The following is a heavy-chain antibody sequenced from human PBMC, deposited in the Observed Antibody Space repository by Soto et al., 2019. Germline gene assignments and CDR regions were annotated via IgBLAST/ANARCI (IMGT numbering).Heavy chain of an antibody. Sequence: QVQLQESGPGLVKPSQTLSLTCTVSGGSISSSSYYWSWIRQPPGKGLEWIGYIYYSGSTYYNPSIKSRVTISVDTSKNQFSLKLNSVTAADTAVYYCARENSGYDPTGSFDYWGQGTLVTVSS. CDR1: GGSISSSSYY. J-gene: IGHJ4*02. D-gene: IGHD5-12*01. CDR3: ARENSGYDPTGSFDY. V-gene: IGHV4-30-4*01. CDR2: IYYSGST.